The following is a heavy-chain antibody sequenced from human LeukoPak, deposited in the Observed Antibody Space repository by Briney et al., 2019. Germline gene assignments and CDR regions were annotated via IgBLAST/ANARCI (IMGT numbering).Heavy chain of an antibody. V-gene: IGHV3-9*01. CDR2: ITWDGYKI. Sequence: PGGSLRLSCEASGFIFDDYVMYWVRQSPGKGLEGVSGITWDGYKIDYVDSVKGRFTISRDNARNSLFLQMNRARVEDTAFYYCVKGYSSSWSGYFDPWGQGTLVTVAS. CDR3: VKGYSSSWSGYFDP. D-gene: IGHD5-18*01. CDR1: GFIFDDYV. J-gene: IGHJ4*02.